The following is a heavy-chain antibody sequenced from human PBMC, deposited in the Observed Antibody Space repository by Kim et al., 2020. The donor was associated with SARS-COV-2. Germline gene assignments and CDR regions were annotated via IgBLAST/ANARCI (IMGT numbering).Heavy chain of an antibody. D-gene: IGHD6-13*01. Sequence: GGSLRLSCAASGFTFSSYSMNWVRQAPGKGLEWVSSISSSSSYIYYADSVKGRFTISRDNAKNSLYLQMNSLRAEDTAVYYCARAIAAAGRAVGYWGQGTLVTVSS. CDR2: ISSSSSYI. J-gene: IGHJ4*02. V-gene: IGHV3-21*01. CDR1: GFTFSSYS. CDR3: ARAIAAAGRAVGY.